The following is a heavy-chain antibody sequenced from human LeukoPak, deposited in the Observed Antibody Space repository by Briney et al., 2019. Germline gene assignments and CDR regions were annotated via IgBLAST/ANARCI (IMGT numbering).Heavy chain of an antibody. V-gene: IGHV3-21*04. D-gene: IGHD3-10*01. CDR3: ARGAGSGYYFYMDV. J-gene: IGHJ6*03. Sequence: GGSLRLSCAASGITFSSYTMNWVRQAPGKGLEWVSFISTSSSYTYYADSVKGRFTISRDNARNSLYLQMNSLRAEDTAFYYCARGAGSGYYFYMDVWGKGTTVTVSS. CDR2: ISTSSSYT. CDR1: GITFSSYT.